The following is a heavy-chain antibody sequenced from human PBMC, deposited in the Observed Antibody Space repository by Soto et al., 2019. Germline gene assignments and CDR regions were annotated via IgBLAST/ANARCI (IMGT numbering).Heavy chain of an antibody. V-gene: IGHV3-23*01. J-gene: IGHJ6*02. Sequence: EVQLLESGGGLVQPGGSLRLSCAASGFTFSSYAMSWVRQAPGKGLEWVSAISGSGGSTYYADSVKGRFTISRDNSKNTLYLQMNSLRAEDTAVYYCAKDRYDGDYGDYEGNYYYYGMDVWGQGTTVTVSS. D-gene: IGHD4-17*01. CDR1: GFTFSSYA. CDR3: AKDRYDGDYGDYEGNYYYYGMDV. CDR2: ISGSGGST.